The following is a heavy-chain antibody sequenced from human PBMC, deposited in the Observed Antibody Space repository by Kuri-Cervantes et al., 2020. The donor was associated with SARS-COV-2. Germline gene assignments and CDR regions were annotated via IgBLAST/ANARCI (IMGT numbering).Heavy chain of an antibody. J-gene: IGHJ6*03. CDR2: MNPNSGNT. D-gene: IGHD3-10*01. CDR3: ARGSPMVRGVMPPDV. CDR1: GYTFTSYD. Sequence: ASVKVSCKASGYTFTSYDINWVRQATGRGLEWMGWMNPNSGNTGYAQKFQGRVTITRNTSISTAYMELSSLRSEDTAVYYCARGSPMVRGVMPPDVWGKGTTVTVSS. V-gene: IGHV1-8*03.